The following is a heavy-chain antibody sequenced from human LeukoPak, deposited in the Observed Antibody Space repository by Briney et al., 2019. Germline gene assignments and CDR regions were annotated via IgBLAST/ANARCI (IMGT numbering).Heavy chain of an antibody. D-gene: IGHD6-19*01. Sequence: GGSLRLSCAASGFTFDRYSMNWVRQTPGKGLEWVSSIDPTSRYIYYADSVKGRFTISRDNSKNTLYLQMNSLRAEDTAVYYCARSSSGWFHFDYWGQGTLVTVSS. V-gene: IGHV3-21*04. CDR1: GFTFDRYS. CDR2: IDPTSRYI. J-gene: IGHJ4*02. CDR3: ARSSSGWFHFDY.